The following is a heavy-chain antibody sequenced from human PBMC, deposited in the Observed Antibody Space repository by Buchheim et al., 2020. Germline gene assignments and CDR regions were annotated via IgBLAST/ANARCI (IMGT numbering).Heavy chain of an antibody. Sequence: QVQLVQSGAEVKKPGASVKVSCKASGYTFINYDVNWVRQAPGHGLEWMGWMMPNNGNTGYAQKFQGRVTMTRDTSISTAYMELSSLTSDDTAVYYCARDLAAPGLGEGHFDYWGQGTL. CDR3: ARDLAAPGLGEGHFDY. V-gene: IGHV1-8*01. J-gene: IGHJ4*02. CDR2: MMPNNGNT. CDR1: GYTFINYD. D-gene: IGHD6-25*01.